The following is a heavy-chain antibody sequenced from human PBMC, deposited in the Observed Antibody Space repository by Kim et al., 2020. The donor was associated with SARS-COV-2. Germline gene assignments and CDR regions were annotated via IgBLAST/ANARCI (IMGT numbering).Heavy chain of an antibody. V-gene: IGHV3-74*01. CDR1: GFTFSSYW. CDR2: INSDGSTT. D-gene: IGHD3-10*01. J-gene: IGHJ4*02. Sequence: GGSLRLSCAASGFTFSSYWMHWFRQAPGKGLVWVSHINSDGSTTSYADSVKGRFTISRDNAKNTLYLQMNSLRAEDTAVYYCARDGYYYGSGTYYNLFGDWGQGTLVTVSS. CDR3: ARDGYYYGSGTYYNLFGD.